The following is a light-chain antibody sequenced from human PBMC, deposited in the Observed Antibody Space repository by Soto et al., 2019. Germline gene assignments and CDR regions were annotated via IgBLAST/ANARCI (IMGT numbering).Light chain of an antibody. CDR2: GTS. CDR3: HQYNGWPRT. V-gene: IGKV3-15*01. J-gene: IGKJ1*01. CDR1: QNISRS. Sequence: EIVMTQSPVTLSVSPGERATLSCRASQNISRSLAWCQQKPGQGPSLLIYGTSTRAGGVPARFSGGGSGTEFTLTITSLQSEDFAVYYCHQYNGWPRTFGQAAKV.